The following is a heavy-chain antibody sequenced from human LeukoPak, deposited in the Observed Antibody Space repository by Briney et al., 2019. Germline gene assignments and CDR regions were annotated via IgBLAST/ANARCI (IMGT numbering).Heavy chain of an antibody. CDR2: INTDGSRT. CDR3: ARVGQGEWYFDL. V-gene: IGHV3-74*01. J-gene: IGHJ2*01. CDR1: GFTFSNYW. Sequence: GGSLRLSCAASGFTFSNYWMHWVRHAPGKGLVWVSRINTDGSRTSYADSVTGRFTISRDNAQNTVYLQMNSLRAEDTAVYYCARVGQGEWYFDLWGRGTLVTVSS. D-gene: IGHD1-26*01.